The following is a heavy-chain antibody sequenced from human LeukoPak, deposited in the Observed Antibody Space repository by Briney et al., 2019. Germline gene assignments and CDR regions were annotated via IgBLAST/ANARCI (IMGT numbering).Heavy chain of an antibody. V-gene: IGHV3-23*01. Sequence: GGSLRLSCAASGFTFSSYGMRWVRQAPGKGLEWVAGISGSGGSTKYADSVKGRFTISRDNSKNTLYLQMNSLRAEDTAVYYCANGEQLANFDSWGQGTLVTVSS. D-gene: IGHD6-13*01. CDR1: GFTFSSYG. CDR3: ANGEQLANFDS. J-gene: IGHJ4*02. CDR2: ISGSGGST.